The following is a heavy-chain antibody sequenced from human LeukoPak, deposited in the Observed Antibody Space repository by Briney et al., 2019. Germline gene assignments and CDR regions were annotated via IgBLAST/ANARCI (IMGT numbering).Heavy chain of an antibody. CDR1: GFTFSSYG. D-gene: IGHD6-13*01. CDR2: IWYDGSNK. CDR3: ARGDSSSWYKLQYYYYGMDV. Sequence: PGVSLRLSCAASGFTFSSYGMHWVRQAPGKGLEGVAVIWYDGSNKYYADCVKGGFTISRDNSKNTLYLQMNSLRAEDTAVYYCARGDSSSWYKLQYYYYGMDVWGQGTTVTVSS. J-gene: IGHJ6*02. V-gene: IGHV3-33*01.